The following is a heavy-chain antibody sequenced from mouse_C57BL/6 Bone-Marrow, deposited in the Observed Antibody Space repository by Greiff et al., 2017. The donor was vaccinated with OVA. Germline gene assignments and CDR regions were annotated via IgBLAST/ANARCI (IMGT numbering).Heavy chain of an antibody. D-gene: IGHD4-1*01. CDR2: ISDGGSCT. Sequence: EVLLVESGGGLVKPGGSLKLSCAASGFTFTSYAMSWVRQTPEKRLEWVATISDGGSCTYYPDNVKGRFTISRDKAKNNLYLQMSHLKSGDTARYYCARALNWAWFAYWGQGTLVTVSA. CDR1: GFTFTSYA. J-gene: IGHJ3*01. V-gene: IGHV5-4*01. CDR3: ARALNWAWFAY.